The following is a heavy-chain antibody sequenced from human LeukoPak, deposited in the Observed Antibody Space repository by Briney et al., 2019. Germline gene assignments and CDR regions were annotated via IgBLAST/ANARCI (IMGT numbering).Heavy chain of an antibody. CDR2: IRSKANSYAT. J-gene: IGHJ3*02. V-gene: IGHV3-73*01. CDR1: GFTFSGSA. Sequence: GGSLRLSCAASGFTFSGSAMHWVRQASGKGLEWVGRIRSKANSYATAYAASVKGRFTISRDDSKNTAYLQMNRLKTEDTAVYYCSEDAFDIWGQGTMVTVSS. CDR3: SEDAFDI.